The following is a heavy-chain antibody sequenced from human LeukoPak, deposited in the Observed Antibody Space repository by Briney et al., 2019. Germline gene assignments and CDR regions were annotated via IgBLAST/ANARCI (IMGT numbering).Heavy chain of an antibody. CDR2: ISSSSSYI. D-gene: IGHD1-26*01. CDR3: ARAKVGALAGGAFDI. J-gene: IGHJ3*02. CDR1: GFTFSSYS. V-gene: IGHV3-21*01. Sequence: GSLRLSCAASGFTFSSYSMNWVRQAPGKGLEWVSSISSSSSYIYYADSVKGRFTISRDNAKNSLYLQMNSLRAEDTAVYYCARAKVGALAGGAFDIWGQGTMVTVSS.